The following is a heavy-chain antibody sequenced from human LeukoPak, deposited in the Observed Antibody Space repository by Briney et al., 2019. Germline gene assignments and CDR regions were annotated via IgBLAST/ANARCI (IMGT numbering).Heavy chain of an antibody. CDR3: ARDRAIAARDYYYYGMDV. J-gene: IGHJ6*02. Sequence: ASVKVSCKASGYTFTGYYVHWVRQAPGQGLEWMGWINPNSGGTNYAQKFQGRVTMTRDTSISTAYMELSRLRSDDTAVYYCARDRAIAARDYYYYGMDVWGQGTTVTVSS. D-gene: IGHD6-6*01. CDR1: GYTFTGYY. CDR2: INPNSGGT. V-gene: IGHV1-2*02.